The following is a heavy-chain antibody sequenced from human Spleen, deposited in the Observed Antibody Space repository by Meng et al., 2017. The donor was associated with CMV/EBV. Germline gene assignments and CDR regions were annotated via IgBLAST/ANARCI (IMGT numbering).Heavy chain of an antibody. CDR2: TYYRSKYYN. CDR3: ARDWGDVRGGFDF. CDR1: GDSVSSNSAA. D-gene: IGHD3-10*02. J-gene: IGHJ4*02. Sequence: QVKLQQSGPGLVKPSQTPSLPCAISGDSVSSNSAAWNWIRQSPSRGLEWLGRTYYRSKYYNDYALSVKSRITINPDTSKNQFSLQLNSVTPEDTAIYYCARDWGDVRGGFDFWGQGTLVTVSS. V-gene: IGHV6-1*01.